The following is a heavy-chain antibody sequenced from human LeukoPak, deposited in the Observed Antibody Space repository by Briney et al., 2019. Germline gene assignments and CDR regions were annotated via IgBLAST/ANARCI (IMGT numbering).Heavy chain of an antibody. Sequence: SETLSLTCAVYGGSFSGYYWSWIRQPPGKGLEWIGEINHSGSTNYNPSLKSRVTISVDTSKNQFSLKLSSVTAADTAVYYCASNTYYYDSSGVRGNAFDIWGQGTMVTVSS. D-gene: IGHD3-22*01. CDR3: ASNTYYYDSSGVRGNAFDI. V-gene: IGHV4-34*01. CDR1: GGSFSGYY. CDR2: INHSGST. J-gene: IGHJ3*02.